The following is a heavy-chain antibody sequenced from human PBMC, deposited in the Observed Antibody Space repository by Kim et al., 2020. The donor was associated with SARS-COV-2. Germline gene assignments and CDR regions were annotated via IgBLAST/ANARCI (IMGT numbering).Heavy chain of an antibody. CDR3: AGGIADHVVYYYYGMDV. CDR1: GYTFTSYG. J-gene: IGHJ6*02. Sequence: ASVKVSCKASGYTFTSYGISWVRQAPGQGLEWMGWISAYNGNTNYAQKLQGRVTMTTDTSTSTAYMELRSLRSDDTAVYYCAGGIADHVVYYYYGMDVWGQGTTVTVSS. D-gene: IGHD6-13*01. CDR2: ISAYNGNT. V-gene: IGHV1-18*01.